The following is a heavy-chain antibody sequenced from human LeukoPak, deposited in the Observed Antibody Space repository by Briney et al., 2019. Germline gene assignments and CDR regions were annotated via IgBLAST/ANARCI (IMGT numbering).Heavy chain of an antibody. J-gene: IGHJ4*02. CDR3: AKEGRVYSSSYDY. D-gene: IGHD6-6*01. CDR2: IYGGGST. CDR1: GLSVSSNF. Sequence: GGSLRLSCAATGLSVSSNFMSWVRQAPGKGLEWVSVIYGGGSTYYADSVKGRFTISRDNSKNTLYLQMNSLRAEDTAVYYCAKEGRVYSSSYDYWGQGTLVTVSS. V-gene: IGHV3-53*01.